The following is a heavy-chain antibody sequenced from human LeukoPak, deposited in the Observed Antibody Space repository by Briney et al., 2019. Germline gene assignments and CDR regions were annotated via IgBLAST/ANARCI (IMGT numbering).Heavy chain of an antibody. J-gene: IGHJ4*02. V-gene: IGHV3-20*04. CDR3: AKVTAAVLSTVTPFDY. D-gene: IGHD6-13*01. CDR1: GFTFDDYG. Sequence: PGGSLRLSCAASGFTFDDYGMSWVRQAPGKGLEWVSGINWNGGSTGYADSVKGRFTISRDNSKNTLYLQMNSLRAEDTAVYYCAKVTAAVLSTVTPFDYWGQGTPVTVSS. CDR2: INWNGGST.